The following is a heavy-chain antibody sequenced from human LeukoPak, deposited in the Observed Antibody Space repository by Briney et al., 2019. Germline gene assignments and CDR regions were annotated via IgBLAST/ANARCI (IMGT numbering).Heavy chain of an antibody. CDR3: ARVSGYGAFDT. CDR1: RGSFSGYY. D-gene: IGHD3-3*01. V-gene: IGHV4-34*01. CDR2: INHSGST. J-gene: IGHJ3*02. Sequence: SETLSLTCAVYRGSFSGYYWSWIRQPPGKGLEWIGEINHSGSTNYNPSLKSRATISVGTSKNQFSLKLSSVTAADTAVYYCARVSGYGAFDTWGQGTMVTVSS.